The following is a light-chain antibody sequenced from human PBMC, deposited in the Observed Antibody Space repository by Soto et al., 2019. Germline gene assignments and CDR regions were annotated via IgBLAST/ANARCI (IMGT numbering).Light chain of an antibody. V-gene: IGKV3-15*01. J-gene: IGKJ1*01. Sequence: EVLVTQSPATLSVSPGAGVTLSCRASQSVSTDLAWYQQKPGQAPRLLIYGASIRAIGVPDRFSGSGSGTDFTFTISSLQSEDSAIYYCQQYCRWPPWTFGQGTKVEV. CDR2: GAS. CDR1: QSVSTD. CDR3: QQYCRWPPWT.